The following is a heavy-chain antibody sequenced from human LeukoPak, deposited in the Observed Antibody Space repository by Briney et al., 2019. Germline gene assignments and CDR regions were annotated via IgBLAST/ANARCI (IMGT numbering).Heavy chain of an antibody. CDR2: NNPNSGGR. V-gene: IGHV1-2*02. CDR1: GYTFTDYY. CDR3: APRYCSSTSCFDVFDM. Sequence: VASVKVSCKASGYTFTDYYMHWVRQAPGQGLEWKGWNNPNSGGRNYAQKFQGRVTMTRDTSISTAYMELSRLRSDDTAVYYCAPRYCSSTSCFDVFDMWGQGTMVTVSS. D-gene: IGHD2-2*01. J-gene: IGHJ3*02.